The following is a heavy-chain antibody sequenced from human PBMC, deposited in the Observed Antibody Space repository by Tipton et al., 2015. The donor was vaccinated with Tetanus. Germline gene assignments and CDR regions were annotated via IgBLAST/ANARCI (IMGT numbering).Heavy chain of an antibody. Sequence: VQLVQSGAEVKKPGESLKISCKGSGYSFTSYWIGWVRPMPGKGLELMGIIYPGDSDTSYSPSFQAQVTISADKSISTAYLQWSSLKASVTAMYYWARVVTRPFGMDVWGQRTTVTVSS. CDR1: GYSFTSYW. D-gene: IGHD4-23*01. CDR2: IYPGDSDT. V-gene: IGHV5-51*01. CDR3: ARVVTRPFGMDV. J-gene: IGHJ6*02.